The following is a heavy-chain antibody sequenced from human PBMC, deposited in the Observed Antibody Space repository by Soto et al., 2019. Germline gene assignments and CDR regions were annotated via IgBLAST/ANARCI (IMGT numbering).Heavy chain of an antibody. CDR3: ARGNPLEWASNYYYMDV. CDR1: GGSISSYY. V-gene: IGHV4-59*01. CDR2: IYYSGST. D-gene: IGHD3-3*01. J-gene: IGHJ6*03. Sequence: SETLSLTCTVSGGSISSYYWSWIRQPPGKGLEWIGYIYYSGSTNYNPSLKSRVTISVDTSKNQFSLKLSSVTAADTAVYYCARGNPLEWASNYYYMDVWGKGTTVTVSS.